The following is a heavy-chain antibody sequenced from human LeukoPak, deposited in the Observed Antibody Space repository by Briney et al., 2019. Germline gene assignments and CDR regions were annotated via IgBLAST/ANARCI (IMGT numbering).Heavy chain of an antibody. Sequence: SETLSLTCTVSGGSISSYYWSWIRQPPGKGLEWIGYIYYSGSTYYNPSLKSRVTISVDTSKNQFSLKLSSVTAADTAVYYCARADSSGLIDYWGQGTLVTVSS. V-gene: IGHV4-59*08. J-gene: IGHJ4*02. CDR1: GGSISSYY. D-gene: IGHD3-22*01. CDR3: ARADSSGLIDY. CDR2: IYYSGST.